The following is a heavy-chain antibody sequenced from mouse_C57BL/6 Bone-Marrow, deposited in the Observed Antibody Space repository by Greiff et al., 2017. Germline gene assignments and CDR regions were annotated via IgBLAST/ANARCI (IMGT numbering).Heavy chain of an antibody. J-gene: IGHJ2*01. V-gene: IGHV1-81*01. CDR2: IYPRSGNT. CDR3: ARYGTGTSGYYFDY. Sequence: VQLQQSGAELARPGASVKLSCKASGYTFTSYGISWVKQRTGQGLEWIGEIYPRSGNTYYNEKFKGKATLTADKSSSTAYMELRSLTSEDSAVYFCARYGTGTSGYYFDYWGQGTTLTVSS. CDR1: GYTFTSYG. D-gene: IGHD4-1*01.